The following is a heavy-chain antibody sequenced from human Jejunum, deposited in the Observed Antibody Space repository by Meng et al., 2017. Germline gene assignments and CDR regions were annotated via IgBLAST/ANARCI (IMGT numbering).Heavy chain of an antibody. CDR1: GDSISIGEYF. CDR2: MDYRGST. CDR3: ARGELLWDY. Sequence: QVPRTESGPGLVKPSQPLPLTCTVSGDSISIGEYFWSWIRQPPGKGLEWIGYMDYRGSTFYNPSLKSRVTISVDTSKNQFSLKLSSVTAADTAVYFCARGELLWDYWGQGTLVTVSS. V-gene: IGHV4-30-4*01. J-gene: IGHJ4*02. D-gene: IGHD2-2*01.